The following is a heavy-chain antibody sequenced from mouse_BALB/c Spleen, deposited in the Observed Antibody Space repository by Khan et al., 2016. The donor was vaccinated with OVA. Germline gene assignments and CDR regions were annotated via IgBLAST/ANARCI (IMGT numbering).Heavy chain of an antibody. CDR1: GFSLTDYG. CDR2: IWGDGST. V-gene: IGHV2-6-7*01. Sequence: QVRLQQSGPGLVAPSQNLSITCTVSGFSLTDYGVNWVRQPPGKGLEWLGMIWGDGSTDYNSALKSRLSISKDNSKSQVFLQLNSLQTDDTARFYWARKLRLGGFDYWGQGTLVTVSA. J-gene: IGHJ3*01. D-gene: IGHD1-2*01. CDR3: ARKLRLGGFDY.